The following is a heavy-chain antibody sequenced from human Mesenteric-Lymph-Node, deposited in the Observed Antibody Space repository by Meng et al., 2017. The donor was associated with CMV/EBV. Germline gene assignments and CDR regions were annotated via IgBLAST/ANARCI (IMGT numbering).Heavy chain of an antibody. CDR1: GFTFSDYY. V-gene: IGHV3-11*04. CDR2: ISSSGSTI. CDR3: ARDGANVAARRDFDY. Sequence: GESLKISCAASGFTFSDYYMSWIRQAPGKGLEWVSYISSSGSTIYYADSVKGRFTISRDNAKNSLYLQMNSLRADDTGIYFCARDGANVAARRDFDYWGRGTLVTVSS. D-gene: IGHD6-6*01. J-gene: IGHJ4*02.